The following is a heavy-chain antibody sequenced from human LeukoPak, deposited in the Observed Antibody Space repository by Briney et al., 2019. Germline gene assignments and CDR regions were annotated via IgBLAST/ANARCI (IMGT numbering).Heavy chain of an antibody. CDR3: AKYIFYGDYPPFLDY. CDR1: GGSISSSSYY. V-gene: IGHV3-23*01. J-gene: IGHJ4*02. Sequence: ETLSLTCTVSGGSISSSSYYWGWIRQAPGKGLEWVSAISGSGGSTYYADSVKGRFTISRDNSKNTLYLQMNSLRAEDTAVYYCAKYIFYGDYPPFLDYWGQGTLVTVSS. CDR2: ISGSGGST. D-gene: IGHD4-17*01.